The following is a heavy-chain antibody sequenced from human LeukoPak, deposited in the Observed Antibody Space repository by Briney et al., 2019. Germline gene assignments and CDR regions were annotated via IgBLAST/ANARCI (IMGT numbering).Heavy chain of an antibody. J-gene: IGHJ3*02. V-gene: IGHV3-48*04. CDR2: ISNSDSTI. D-gene: IGHD2-2*03. Sequence: GGSLRLSCAASGFTFSSYSMNWVRQAPGRGLEWVSYISNSDSTIYYADSVKGRFTISRDNAKNSLYLQMNSLGAEDTAVYYCARERGGFCSSTTSSRAFDIWGQGTMVTVSS. CDR1: GFTFSSYS. CDR3: ARERGGFCSSTTSSRAFDI.